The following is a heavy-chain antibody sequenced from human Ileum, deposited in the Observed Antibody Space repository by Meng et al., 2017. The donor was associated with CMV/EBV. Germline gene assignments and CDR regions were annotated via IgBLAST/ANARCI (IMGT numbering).Heavy chain of an antibody. V-gene: IGHV3-30*04. CDR2: ISYDGSNK. CDR1: GFTFSSYA. Sequence: SCAASGFTFSSYAMHWVRQAPGKGLEWVAVISYDGSNKYYADSVKGRFTISRDNSKNTLYLQMNSLRAEDTAVYYCARDRSFGSGYYGMDVWGQGTTVTVSS. CDR3: ARDRSFGSGYYGMDV. J-gene: IGHJ6*02. D-gene: IGHD3-10*01.